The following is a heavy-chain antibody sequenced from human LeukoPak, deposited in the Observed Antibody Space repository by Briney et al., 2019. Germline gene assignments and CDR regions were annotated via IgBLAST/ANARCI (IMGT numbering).Heavy chain of an antibody. D-gene: IGHD1-7*01. CDR1: SGSISSGRYY. V-gene: IGHV4-61*02. J-gene: IGHJ4*02. Sequence: SETLSLTCTVSSGSISSGRYYWSWIRQPAGKGLEWIGRIDISGSTYYNPSLKSRVTISVDTSKNQFSLKLNSVTAADTAVYYCARGKLELTILDYWGQGTLVTVSS. CDR3: ARGKLELTILDY. CDR2: IDISGST.